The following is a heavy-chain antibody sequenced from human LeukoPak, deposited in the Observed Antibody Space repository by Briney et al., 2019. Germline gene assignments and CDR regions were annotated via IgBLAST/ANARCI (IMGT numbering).Heavy chain of an antibody. CDR2: IYYSGST. J-gene: IGHJ4*02. V-gene: IGHV4-31*03. CDR3: ASHRRAARTQFDY. D-gene: IGHD6-6*01. Sequence: SQTLSLTCTVSGGSISSGGYYWSWIRQHPGEGLEWIGYIYYSGSTYYNPSLKSRVTILVDTSKNQFSLKLSSVTAADTAVYYCASHRRAARTQFDYWGQGTLVTVSS. CDR1: GGSISSGGYY.